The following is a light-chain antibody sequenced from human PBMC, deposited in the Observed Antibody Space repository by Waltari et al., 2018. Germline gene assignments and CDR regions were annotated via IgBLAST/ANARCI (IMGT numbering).Light chain of an antibody. CDR1: NIGDRS. CDR2: EHS. CDR3: QVWDNTIDHVL. V-gene: IGLV3-21*02. J-gene: IGLJ2*01. Sequence: SYVLTQPPSVSVAPGQTATITCGGNNIGDRSVHWYQQRPGLSPVLVAYEHSARPSGVSGRMSASTCPNTATLTISGVEGGDEADYYCQVWDNTIDHVLFGGGTKLTVL.